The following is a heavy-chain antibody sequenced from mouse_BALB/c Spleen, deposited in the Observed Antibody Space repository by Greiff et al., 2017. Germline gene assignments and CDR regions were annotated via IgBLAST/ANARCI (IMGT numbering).Heavy chain of an antibody. Sequence: QVQLQQSGAELVRPGTSVKISCKASGYTFTNYWLGWVKQRPGHGLEWIGDIYPGGGYTNYNEKFKSKATLTLDTSSSTAYVQLSSLTSEDSAVYYCSRNYYGSSYYFDYWGQGTTLTVSS. V-gene: IGHV1-63*02. J-gene: IGHJ2*01. CDR2: IYPGGGYT. CDR1: GYTFTNYW. D-gene: IGHD1-1*01. CDR3: SRNYYGSSYYFDY.